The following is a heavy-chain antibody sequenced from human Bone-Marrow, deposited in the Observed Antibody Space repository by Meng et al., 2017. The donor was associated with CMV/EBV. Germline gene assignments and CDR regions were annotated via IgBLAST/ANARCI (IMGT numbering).Heavy chain of an antibody. D-gene: IGHD3-16*01. V-gene: IGHV3-53*05. Sequence: GGSLRLSCSASGFTVNNNFMGWVRQAPGKGLEWVSVIYDGGATNYADSVKGRFTISRDSSKNSLSLQMNSLRSEDTALYYCAKDISRLGLACPDHWGQGTLVTVSS. CDR1: GFTVNNNF. J-gene: IGHJ4*02. CDR2: IYDGGAT. CDR3: AKDISRLGLACPDH.